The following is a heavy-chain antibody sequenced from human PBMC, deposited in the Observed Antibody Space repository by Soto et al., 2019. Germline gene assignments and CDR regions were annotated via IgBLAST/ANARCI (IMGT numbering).Heavy chain of an antibody. CDR3: ASDCGGELRDLDY. Sequence: EVQLVESGVGVVPPGGSLSLYCAASGFTFSLYWMHWVRQAPGKGLVWGSRINSDGSSTRYADSVKGRFTISRDNAKNTLYLQMNSLRAEDTAVYYCASDCGGELRDLDYWGQGTLVTVSS. J-gene: IGHJ4*02. CDR1: GFTFSLYW. CDR2: INSDGSST. D-gene: IGHD1-26*01. V-gene: IGHV3-74*01.